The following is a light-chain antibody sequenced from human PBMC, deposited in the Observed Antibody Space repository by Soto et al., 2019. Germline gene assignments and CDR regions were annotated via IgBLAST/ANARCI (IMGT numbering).Light chain of an antibody. CDR2: GAS. CDR3: QQYNNWPPAWT. V-gene: IGKV1-39*01. CDR1: QSISRN. J-gene: IGKJ1*01. Sequence: DIQMTQSPSTLSGSVGDRVTITCRASQSISRNLNWYQQKPGTAPKLLMFGASTLQSGVPSRFSGSGSGTQFTLTISSLQSEDFAVYYCQQYNNWPPAWTFGQGTKVDIK.